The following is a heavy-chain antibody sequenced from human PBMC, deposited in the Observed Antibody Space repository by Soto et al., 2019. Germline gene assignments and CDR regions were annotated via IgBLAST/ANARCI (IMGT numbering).Heavy chain of an antibody. CDR3: AYGGSCDY. J-gene: IGHJ4*02. CDR2: ISSSGSTI. D-gene: IGHD1-26*01. CDR1: GFSFNTYE. V-gene: IGHV3-48*03. Sequence: PGGSLRLSCAASGFSFNTYEMNWVRQAPGKGLEWVSYISSSGSTIYYADSVKGRFTVSIDNGKNSLYLQMNSLGAEDTAVYYCAYGGSCDYWGQGTQVTVSS.